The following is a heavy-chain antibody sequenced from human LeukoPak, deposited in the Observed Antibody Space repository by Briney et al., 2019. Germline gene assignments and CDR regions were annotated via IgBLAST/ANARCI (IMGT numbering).Heavy chain of an antibody. V-gene: IGHV1-69*05. J-gene: IGHJ6*03. CDR1: GGTFISYA. CDR3: ARAVGSGFNYYYYMDV. CDR2: IIPIFGTA. Sequence: SVKVSCKASGGTFISYAISWVRQAPGQGLEWMGGIIPIFGTANYAQKFQGRVTITTDESTSTAYMELSSLRSEDTAVYYCARAVGSGFNYYYYMDVWGKGTTVTVSS. D-gene: IGHD3-10*01.